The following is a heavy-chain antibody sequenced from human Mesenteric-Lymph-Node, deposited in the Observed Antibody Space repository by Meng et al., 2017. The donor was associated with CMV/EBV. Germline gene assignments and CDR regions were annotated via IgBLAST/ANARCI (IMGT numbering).Heavy chain of an antibody. Sequence: SETLSLTCTVSGGSVSSGSYYWSWIRQPPGKGLEWIGYIYYSGSTNYNPSLKSRVTISVDTSKNQFSLKLSSVTAADTAVYYCARVVAAGTYNWFDPWGQGTLVTVSS. CDR2: IYYSGST. V-gene: IGHV4-61*01. CDR3: ARVVAAGTYNWFDP. CDR1: GGSVSSGSYY. D-gene: IGHD6-13*01. J-gene: IGHJ5*02.